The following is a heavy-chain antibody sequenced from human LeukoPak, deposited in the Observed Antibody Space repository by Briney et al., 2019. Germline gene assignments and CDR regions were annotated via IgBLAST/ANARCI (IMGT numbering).Heavy chain of an antibody. CDR2: INWNGGST. Sequence: GGSLRLSCAASGFTSDAYGMSWVRQAPGKGLEWVSGINWNGGSTGYADSVKGRFTISRDNAKNSLYLQMNSLRAEDTALYHCARVKVYNWNRYYFDYWGQGTLVTVSS. CDR1: GFTSDAYG. V-gene: IGHV3-20*01. D-gene: IGHD1-20*01. CDR3: ARVKVYNWNRYYFDY. J-gene: IGHJ4*02.